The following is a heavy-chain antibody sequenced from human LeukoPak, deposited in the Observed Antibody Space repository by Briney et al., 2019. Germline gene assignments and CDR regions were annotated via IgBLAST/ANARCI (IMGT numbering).Heavy chain of an antibody. J-gene: IGHJ4*02. CDR1: GYTFTSYD. V-gene: IGHV1-18*01. D-gene: IGHD3-10*01. Sequence: ASVKVSCKATGYTFTSYDINWVRQATGQGLEWMGWISAYNGNTNYAQKLQGRVTMTTDTSTSTAYMELRSLRSDDTAVYYCAREPVRGSFGHYWGQGTLVTVSS. CDR2: ISAYNGNT. CDR3: AREPVRGSFGHY.